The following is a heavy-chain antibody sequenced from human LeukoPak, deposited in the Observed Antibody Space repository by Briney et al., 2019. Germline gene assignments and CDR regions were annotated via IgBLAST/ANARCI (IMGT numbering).Heavy chain of an antibody. CDR1: GYTFTSYD. Sequence: ASVKVSCKASGYTFTSYDINWVRQATGQGLEWMGWMNPNSGDTGYAQKFQGRVTMTRNTSISTAYMEPSSLRFEDTAVYYCARGDSSRWYWIDYWGQGTLVTVSS. CDR3: ARGDSSRWYWIDY. V-gene: IGHV1-8*01. J-gene: IGHJ4*02. CDR2: MNPNSGDT. D-gene: IGHD3-22*01.